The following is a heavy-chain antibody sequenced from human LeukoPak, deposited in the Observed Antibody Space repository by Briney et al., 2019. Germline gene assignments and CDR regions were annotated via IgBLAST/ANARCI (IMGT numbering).Heavy chain of an antibody. CDR1: GYTFTSYW. Sequence: GESLKISCEASGYTFTSYWIGWVRQMPGKGLEWMGIIYPGDSDTKYSPSFQGQVTISVDKSISTAYLQWSSLKASDTAMYYCARHLGCSGGSCYGGVDYWGQGTLVTVSS. V-gene: IGHV5-51*01. J-gene: IGHJ4*02. CDR3: ARHLGCSGGSCYGGVDY. D-gene: IGHD2-15*01. CDR2: IYPGDSDT.